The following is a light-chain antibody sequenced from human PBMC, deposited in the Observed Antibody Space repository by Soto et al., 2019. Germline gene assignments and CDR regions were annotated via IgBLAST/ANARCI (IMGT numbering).Light chain of an antibody. J-gene: IGKJ1*01. Sequence: EIVITQSPASLSVSPGARATLSCRDSQSVSILLAWYRQKPGQAPRLLIHGATTRAISVRARFSGSGSGTEFALTISSLQSEDFAIYFCQQYKAWPTTFGQGTKVDIK. CDR1: QSVSIL. CDR2: GAT. CDR3: QQYKAWPTT. V-gene: IGKV3-15*01.